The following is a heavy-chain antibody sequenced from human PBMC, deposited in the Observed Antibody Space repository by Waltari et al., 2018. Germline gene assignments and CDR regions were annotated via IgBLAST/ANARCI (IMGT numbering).Heavy chain of an antibody. J-gene: IGHJ4*02. CDR3: ARHLYSIDYLELGN. CDR1: GFNFLGYA. D-gene: IGHD3-22*01. CDR2: ISDSGVIT. V-gene: IGHV3-23*01. Sequence: EVHLLESGGGLAQPGGSLRLSCAASGFNFLGYAMSWVRQAPGKGLEWVSGISDSGVITKYADSVKGRFTVSRDNSKNTVFLQLNSLRAEDTAIYYCARHLYSIDYLELGNWGQGTLVTVSS.